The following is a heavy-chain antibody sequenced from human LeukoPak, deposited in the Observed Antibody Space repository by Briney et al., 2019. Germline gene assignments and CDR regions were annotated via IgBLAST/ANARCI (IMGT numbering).Heavy chain of an antibody. CDR1: GFIFSNYA. CDR2: VSYDGNLQ. J-gene: IGHJ4*02. CDR3: VKVYPTVTTSSVLGS. D-gene: IGHD4-17*01. V-gene: IGHV3-30*18. Sequence: GGSLRLSCAASGFIFSNYAIHWVRQAPGKGLEWVAAVSYDGNLQHYADAVKGRFTVSRDNSKNMVFLQINSLRTDDSAVYWCVKVYPTVTTSSVLGSWGQGTLVTVSS.